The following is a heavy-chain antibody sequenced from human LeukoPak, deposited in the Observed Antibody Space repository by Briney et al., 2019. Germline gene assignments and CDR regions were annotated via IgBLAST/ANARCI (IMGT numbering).Heavy chain of an antibody. V-gene: IGHV3-7*03. CDR3: GKWGRLPADGRNRYYYYGMDV. CDR2: INHNGNVN. D-gene: IGHD1-26*01. Sequence: YPGGSLRLSCAASGFTFSSYWMNWARQAPGKGLEWVASINHNGNVNYYVDSVKGRFTISRDNAKNSLYLQMSNLRAEDTAVYFCGKWGRLPADGRNRYYYYGMDVWGQGTTVTVSS. CDR1: GFTFSSYW. J-gene: IGHJ6*02.